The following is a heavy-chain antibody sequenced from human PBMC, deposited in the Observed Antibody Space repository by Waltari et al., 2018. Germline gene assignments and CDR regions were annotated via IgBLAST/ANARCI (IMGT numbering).Heavy chain of an antibody. D-gene: IGHD3-22*01. J-gene: IGHJ3*02. CDR3: ARSDSSAFDI. CDR1: GGSFSGYY. CDR2: INHSGST. V-gene: IGHV4-34*01. Sequence: QVQLQQWGAGLLKPSATLSLTCAVSGGSFSGYYWSWIRQPPGKGLEWIGEINHSGSTNYNPSLKSRVTISVDTSKNQFSLKLSSVTAADTAVYYCARSDSSAFDIWGQGTMVTVSS.